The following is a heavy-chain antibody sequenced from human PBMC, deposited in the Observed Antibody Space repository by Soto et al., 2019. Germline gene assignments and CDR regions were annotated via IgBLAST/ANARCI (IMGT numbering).Heavy chain of an antibody. Sequence: ASVKVSCKASGYTFSSYGISWVRRAPGQGLEWMGWISAYNSNTSYTQNFQGRVTMTTDTPTTTAYMELRGLRSDDTAVYYCARSPLDCSSTSCYYYYYYMDVWGKGTSVTGSS. V-gene: IGHV1-18*01. CDR1: GYTFSSYG. D-gene: IGHD2-2*01. CDR3: ARSPLDCSSTSCYYYYYYMDV. J-gene: IGHJ6*03. CDR2: ISAYNSNT.